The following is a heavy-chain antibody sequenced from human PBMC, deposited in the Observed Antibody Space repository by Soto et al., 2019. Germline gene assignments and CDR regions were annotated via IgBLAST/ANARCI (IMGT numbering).Heavy chain of an antibody. CDR3: ARGPPFGY. J-gene: IGHJ4*02. CDR2: IYHSGST. Sequence: SETLSLTCAVSGGSISSGGHSWSWIRQPPGKGLEWIGYIYHSGSTYYNPSLKSRVTISVDRSKNQFSLKLSSVTAADTAVYYCARGPPFGYCGQGTLVIVSS. CDR1: GGSISSGGHS. D-gene: IGHD3-10*01. V-gene: IGHV4-30-2*01.